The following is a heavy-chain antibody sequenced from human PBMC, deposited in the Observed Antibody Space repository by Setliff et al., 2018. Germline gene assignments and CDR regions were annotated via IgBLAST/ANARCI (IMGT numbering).Heavy chain of an antibody. V-gene: IGHV3-33*08. CDR1: GFTFSTYR. D-gene: IGHD2-2*01. CDR2: IWDDGGNK. CDR3: ARSETCHSTHCSPYDY. J-gene: IGHJ4*02. Sequence: GESLKISCAASGFTFSTYRMHWVRQVPGKGLEWVAVIWDDGGNKYHADSVKGRFTISRDNAENSLYLQMNSLRAEDTAVYYCARSETCHSTHCSPYDYWGQGTPVTVSS.